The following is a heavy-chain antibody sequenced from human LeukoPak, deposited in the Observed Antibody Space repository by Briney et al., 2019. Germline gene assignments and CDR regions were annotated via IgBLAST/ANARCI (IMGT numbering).Heavy chain of an antibody. Sequence: PGGSLRLSCAASGFTVSSNYMSWVRQAPGKGLEWVSVIYSGGSTYYADSVKGRFTISRDNSKNTLYLQMNSLRAEDTAVYYCATKDIVVVPAAIPFDYWGQGTLVTVSS. CDR1: GFTVSSNY. V-gene: IGHV3-53*01. CDR3: ATKDIVVVPAAIPFDY. CDR2: IYSGGST. J-gene: IGHJ4*02. D-gene: IGHD2-2*02.